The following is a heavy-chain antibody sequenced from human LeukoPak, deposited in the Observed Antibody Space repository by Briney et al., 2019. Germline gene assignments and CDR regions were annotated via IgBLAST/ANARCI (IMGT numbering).Heavy chain of an antibody. J-gene: IGHJ4*02. CDR1: GFTFSSYW. CDR2: INTDGSST. Sequence: GGSLRPSCAASGFTFSSYWMHWVRQAPGKGLVWVSRINTDGSSTSYADSVKGRFTISRDNAKNTLYLQMNSLRAEDTAVYYCARVYYDFWSGDYFDYWGQGTLVTVSS. CDR3: ARVYYDFWSGDYFDY. D-gene: IGHD3-3*01. V-gene: IGHV3-74*01.